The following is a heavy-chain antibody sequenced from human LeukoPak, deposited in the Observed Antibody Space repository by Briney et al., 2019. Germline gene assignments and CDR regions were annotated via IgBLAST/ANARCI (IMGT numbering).Heavy chain of an antibody. D-gene: IGHD4/OR15-4a*01. CDR1: GGSFSGYY. J-gene: IGHJ5*02. CDR3: AKRVAMALWFDP. CDR2: INHSGST. Sequence: PSETLSLTCAVYGGSFSGYYWSWIRQPPGKGLEWIGEINHSGSTNYNPSLKSRVTISVDTSKNQFSLKLSSVTAADTAVYYCAKRVAMALWFDPWGQGTLVTVSS. V-gene: IGHV4-34*01.